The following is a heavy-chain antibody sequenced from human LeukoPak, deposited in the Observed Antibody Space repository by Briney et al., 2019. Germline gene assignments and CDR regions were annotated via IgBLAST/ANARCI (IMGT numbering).Heavy chain of an antibody. CDR3: ARAARYDFWSGYDNWFDP. D-gene: IGHD3-3*01. CDR2: ISSSSSYI. J-gene: IGHJ5*02. Sequence: GGSLRLSCAASGFTFSSYSMNWVRQAPGKGLEWVSSISSSSSYIYYADSVKGRFTISRDNAKNSLYLQMNSLRAEDTAVYHCARAARYDFWSGYDNWFDPWGQGTLVTVSS. V-gene: IGHV3-21*01. CDR1: GFTFSSYS.